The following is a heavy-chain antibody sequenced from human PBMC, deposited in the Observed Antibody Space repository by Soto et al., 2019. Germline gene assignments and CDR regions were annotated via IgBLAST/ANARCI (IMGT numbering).Heavy chain of an antibody. Sequence: PSETLSLTCAVSGRSISSYYWSWIRQPPGKGLEWIGYIYYSGSTNYNPSLKSRVTISVDTSKNQFSLKLSSVTAADTAVYYCARDLWEWSRALGYYYYGMDVWGQGTTVTVSS. CDR1: GRSISSYY. V-gene: IGHV4-59*01. J-gene: IGHJ6*02. CDR3: ARDLWEWSRALGYYYYGMDV. D-gene: IGHD3-16*01. CDR2: IYYSGST.